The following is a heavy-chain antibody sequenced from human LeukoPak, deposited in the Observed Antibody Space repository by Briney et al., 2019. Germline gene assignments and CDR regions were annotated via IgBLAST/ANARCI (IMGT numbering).Heavy chain of an antibody. Sequence: PGGSLRLSCAASGFTYSSFAMSWVRQAPGKGLEWVTSISGSGDSTHFADSVKGRFTVSRDNSKNTLFLHMNTLRAEDTAVYYCTEDPLGYAAGPAGNWGQGTLVTVSS. D-gene: IGHD2-8*01. CDR2: ISGSGDST. V-gene: IGHV3-23*01. CDR1: GFTYSSFA. J-gene: IGHJ4*02. CDR3: TEDPLGYAAGPAGN.